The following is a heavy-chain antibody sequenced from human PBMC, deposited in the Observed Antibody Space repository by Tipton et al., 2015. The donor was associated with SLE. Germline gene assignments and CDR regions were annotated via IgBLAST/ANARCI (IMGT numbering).Heavy chain of an antibody. J-gene: IGHJ4*02. CDR1: GFTLSSHA. V-gene: IGHV3-23*01. D-gene: IGHD2-2*01. CDR3: ATDVVVVPPALQERGLAENTVPPSRHLNC. Sequence: SLRLSCAASGFTLSSHAMSWVRQAPGKGLDWVSGISDDGGSTHYADSVKGRFTISRDSSKNRAFLQLNSLRVEDTAVYYCATDVVVVPPALQERGLAENTVPPSRHLNCWGQGTLVTVST. CDR2: ISDDGGST.